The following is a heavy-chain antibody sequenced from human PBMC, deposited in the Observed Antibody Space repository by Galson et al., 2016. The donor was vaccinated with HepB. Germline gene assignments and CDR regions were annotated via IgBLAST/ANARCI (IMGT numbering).Heavy chain of an antibody. CDR1: GGSISSGGYY. Sequence: TLSLTCTVSGGSISSGGYYWSWIRQHPGKGLEWIGYIYYSGSTYYNPSLKSRVTISVDTSKNQFSLKLSSVTAADTAVYYCASGYCSGGSCYERWYFDLWGRGTLVTVSS. J-gene: IGHJ2*01. CDR3: ASGYCSGGSCYERWYFDL. CDR2: IYYSGST. V-gene: IGHV4-31*03. D-gene: IGHD2-15*01.